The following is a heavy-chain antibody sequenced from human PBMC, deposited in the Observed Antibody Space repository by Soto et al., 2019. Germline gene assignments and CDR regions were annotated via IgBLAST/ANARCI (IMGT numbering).Heavy chain of an antibody. CDR2: IYYSGST. CDR3: ARAIGTIRSISWFDP. V-gene: IGHV4-59*01. J-gene: IGHJ5*02. Sequence: SETLSLTCTVSGGSISSYYWSWIRQPPGKGLEWIGYIYYSGSTNYNPSLKSRVTISVDTSKNQFSLKLSSVTAADTAVYYCARAIGTIRSISWFDPWGQGTLVTVSS. D-gene: IGHD1-7*01. CDR1: GGSISSYY.